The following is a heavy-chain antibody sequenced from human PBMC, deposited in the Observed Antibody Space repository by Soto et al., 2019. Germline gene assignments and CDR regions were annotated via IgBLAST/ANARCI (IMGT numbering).Heavy chain of an antibody. D-gene: IGHD5-12*01. Sequence: EAQLLESGGGSVQPGGSLRLSCAASGFTFSSHGMSWIRQAPGKGLEWISGLSRGGGSTYYVDSVKGRFTISRDNAKNTLXXXMKSLXXEDTXLXXXARDGQYRTDGFDIWGQGTMVTVSS. CDR2: LSRGGGST. CDR1: GFTFSSHG. CDR3: ARDGQYRTDGFDI. J-gene: IGHJ3*02. V-gene: IGHV3-23*01.